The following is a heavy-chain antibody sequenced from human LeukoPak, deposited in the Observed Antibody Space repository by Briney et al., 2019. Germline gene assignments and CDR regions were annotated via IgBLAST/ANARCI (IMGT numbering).Heavy chain of an antibody. Sequence: SETLSLTCTVSSYYITTGHYWGWIRQPPGKGLEWIANIHHGGSTYYNPSLKSRVTISVDTSKNQFSPKLNSVTAADTAVYYCARELYGGRGWFDPWGQGTLVTVSS. D-gene: IGHD4-23*01. J-gene: IGHJ5*02. CDR2: IHHGGST. CDR1: SYYITTGHY. CDR3: ARELYGGRGWFDP. V-gene: IGHV4-38-2*02.